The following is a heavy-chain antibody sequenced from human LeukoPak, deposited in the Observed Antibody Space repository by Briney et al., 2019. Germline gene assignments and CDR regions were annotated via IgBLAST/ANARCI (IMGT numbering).Heavy chain of an antibody. V-gene: IGHV3-23*01. J-gene: IGHJ3*02. CDR2: ITHSGGST. CDR1: GFTFSSYA. Sequence: GGSLRLCCAASGFTFSSYAMSWVRQATGKGLEWVPAITHSGGSTYYADPLKGRIPIVRDNSKNSLLLQRYSLGVEDTAVYCCAKEKGPGPGSGSAGAFDIWGQGTMVTVSS. CDR3: AKEKGPGPGSGSAGAFDI. D-gene: IGHD3-10*01.